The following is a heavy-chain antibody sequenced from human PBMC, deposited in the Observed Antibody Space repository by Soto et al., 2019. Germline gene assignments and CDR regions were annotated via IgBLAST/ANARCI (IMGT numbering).Heavy chain of an antibody. V-gene: IGHV3-53*01. J-gene: IGHJ6*02. D-gene: IGHD3-3*01. CDR1: GFTVSSNY. CDR3: ARAEAYYDFWSGYDYYYYGMDV. Sequence: GGSLSLSCAASGFTVSSNYMSWVRQAPGKGLEWVSVIYSGGSTYYADSVKGRFTISRDNSKNTLYLQMNSLRAEDTAVYYCARAEAYYDFWSGYDYYYYGMDVWGQGTTVTVSS. CDR2: IYSGGST.